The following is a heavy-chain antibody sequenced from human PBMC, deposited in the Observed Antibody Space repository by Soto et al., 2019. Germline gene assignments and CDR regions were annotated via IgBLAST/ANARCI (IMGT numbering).Heavy chain of an antibody. CDR3: ARFTYKSGFNWFDP. CDR1: GASLNSDY. J-gene: IGHJ5*02. Sequence: QVQLQESGPGLVKPSETLSLTCTVSGASLNSDYWSWIRQSPGKGLEWIGYIYHMGGTDYNPSLKSRVTISIDKSKNQFSLNLRSVTAADTAVYFRARFTYKSGFNWFDPWGQGTQVTVSS. CDR2: IYHMGGT. D-gene: IGHD5-12*01. V-gene: IGHV4-59*03.